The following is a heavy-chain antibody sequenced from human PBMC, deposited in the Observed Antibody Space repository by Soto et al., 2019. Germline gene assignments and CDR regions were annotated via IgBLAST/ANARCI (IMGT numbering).Heavy chain of an antibody. CDR2: ISYDARNK. CDR1: GFTFSSNG. CDR3: AKEMGYYDSRGSHHNYYYYGMDV. V-gene: IGHV3-30*18. Sequence: QEQLVESGGGVVQPGRSLRLSCAASGFTFSSNGMHWVRQAPGRGLEWVAVISYDARNKYYADSVKGRFTISRDNSRKMVYLQMNSLGAEDTAVYYCAKEMGYYDSRGSHHNYYYYGMDVWGQGTTVTVSS. D-gene: IGHD3-22*01. J-gene: IGHJ6*02.